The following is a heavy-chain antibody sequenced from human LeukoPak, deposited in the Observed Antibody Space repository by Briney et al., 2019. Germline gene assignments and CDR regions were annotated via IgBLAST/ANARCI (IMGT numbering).Heavy chain of an antibody. CDR3: ARLRRNSDRSGFYYYYDY. V-gene: IGHV3-21*01. J-gene: IGHJ4*02. CDR2: INTVGTYI. CDR1: GFTFSSYA. Sequence: GGSLRLSCAASGFTFSSYAVSWVRQAPGKGLEWVSSINTVGTYIYYADSVRGRFTISRDNAENSLWLQMNSLRAEDSAVYYCARLRRNSDRSGFYYYYDYWGQGTLVTVSS. D-gene: IGHD3-22*01.